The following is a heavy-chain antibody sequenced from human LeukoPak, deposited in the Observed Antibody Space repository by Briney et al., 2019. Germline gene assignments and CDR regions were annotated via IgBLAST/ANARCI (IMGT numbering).Heavy chain of an antibody. V-gene: IGHV1-46*01. CDR1: GYTFTSYY. CDR3: ARDRAQLLSYYYYYYMDV. Sequence: ASVKVSCKASGYTFTSYYMHWVRQAPGQGLEWMGIINPSGGSTSYAQKFQGRVTMTRDTSTSTVYMELSSLRSEDTAVYYCARDRAQLLSYYYYYYMDVWGKGTTVTVSS. CDR2: INPSGGST. J-gene: IGHJ6*03. D-gene: IGHD2-2*01.